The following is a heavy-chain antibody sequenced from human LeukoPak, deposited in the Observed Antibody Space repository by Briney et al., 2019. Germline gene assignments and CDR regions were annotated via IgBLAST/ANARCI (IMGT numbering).Heavy chain of an antibody. V-gene: IGHV1-8*03. CDR1: GYTFTWYD. Sequence: GSSVKVSCKASGYTFTWYDINWVRQATGQGLAWMGWMNTKSGNTGHAQKFQGRVTITADRSTNTAYMEMSSLRSEDTAVYYCAMSGEMINAFDIWGQGTMVTVSS. CDR2: MNTKSGNT. CDR3: AMSGEMINAFDI. D-gene: IGHD3-16*01. J-gene: IGHJ3*02.